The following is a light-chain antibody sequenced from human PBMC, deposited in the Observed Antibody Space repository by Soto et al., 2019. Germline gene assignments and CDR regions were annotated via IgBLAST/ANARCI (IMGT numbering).Light chain of an antibody. Sequence: QPVLTQPPSVSVAPGQRVTISCTGSSSNIGAGYEAHWYQQVPGTAPKLLIYENNNRPSGVPDRFSGSKSGTSASLAITGLQAEDEAEYYCQSYDSSLSGYGFGTGTKLTVL. J-gene: IGLJ1*01. CDR1: SSNIGAGYE. CDR3: QSYDSSLSGYG. CDR2: ENN. V-gene: IGLV1-40*01.